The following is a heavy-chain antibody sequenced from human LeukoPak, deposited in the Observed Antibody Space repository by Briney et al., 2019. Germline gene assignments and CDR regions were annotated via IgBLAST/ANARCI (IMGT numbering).Heavy chain of an antibody. V-gene: IGHV3-23*01. Sequence: GESLRLSCAASGFTFSSYAMSWVRQAPGKGLEWVSAISGSGGATYYVDSVKGRFTISRDNSKNTLYLQMNSLRAEDTAVYYCVKFSNRNQYDSSGYPDSWGQGTLVTVSS. CDR3: VKFSNRNQYDSSGYPDS. CDR2: ISGSGGAT. J-gene: IGHJ4*02. CDR1: GFTFSSYA. D-gene: IGHD3-22*01.